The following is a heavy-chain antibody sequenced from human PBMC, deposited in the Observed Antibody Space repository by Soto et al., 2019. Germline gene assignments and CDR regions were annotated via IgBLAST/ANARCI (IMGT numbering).Heavy chain of an antibody. J-gene: IGHJ4*02. CDR3: ARDLAAGDH. CDR2: INPASGST. CDR1: GYTFTHYY. Sequence: QVQLVQSGAEVKKPGASVKLSCRTSGYTFTHYYIHWVRQAPGQGLEWLAIINPASGSTNYAQDFQATVTLTMDTSTTTVYMELRGLRAEDTAIFYCARDLAAGDHWGQGTLVTVSS. V-gene: IGHV1-46*01. D-gene: IGHD6-13*01.